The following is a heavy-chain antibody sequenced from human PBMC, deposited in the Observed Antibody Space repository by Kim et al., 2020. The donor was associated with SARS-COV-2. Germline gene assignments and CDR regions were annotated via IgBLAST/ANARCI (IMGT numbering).Heavy chain of an antibody. J-gene: IGHJ3*02. V-gene: IGHV4-59*01. D-gene: IGHD3-22*01. CDR2: IYYSGST. CDR1: GGSISSYY. Sequence: SETLSLTCTVSGGSISSYYWSWIRQPPGKGLEWIGYIYYSGSTNYNPSLKSRVTISVDTSKNQFSLKLSSVTAADTAVYYCARDRSSGDYYDSNLNDAFGIWGPGKMGTVSS. CDR3: ARDRSSGDYYDSNLNDAFGI.